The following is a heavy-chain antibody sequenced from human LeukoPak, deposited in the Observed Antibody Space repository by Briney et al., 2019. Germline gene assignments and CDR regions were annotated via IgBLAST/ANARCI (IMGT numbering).Heavy chain of an antibody. CDR1: EYSFTNCW. CDR3: ARQSCGGDCYSDDAFDI. J-gene: IGHJ3*02. D-gene: IGHD2-21*02. CDR2: LYPENSHA. Sequence: GESLKISCKGSEYSFTNCWIGWVRQKPGKGLEWMGLLYPENSHARYSPSFQGQVTISADKSISTAYLQWSSLKASDTAMYYCARQSCGGDCYSDDAFDIWGQGTMVTVSS. V-gene: IGHV5-51*01.